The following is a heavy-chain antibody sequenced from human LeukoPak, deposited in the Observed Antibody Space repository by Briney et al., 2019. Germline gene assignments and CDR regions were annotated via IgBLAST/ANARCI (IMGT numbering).Heavy chain of an antibody. CDR1: GYTFTGYY. J-gene: IGHJ4*02. D-gene: IGHD3-10*01. V-gene: IGHV1-2*02. CDR2: INPNSGGT. Sequence: GASVKVSCKASGYTFTGYYMHWVRQAPGQGLEWMGWINPNSGGTNYAQKFQGRVTMTRDTSISTAYMELSRLRSDDTAVYYCARGGEITMVRGATGLNWGQGTLVTVSS. CDR3: ARGGEITMVRGATGLN.